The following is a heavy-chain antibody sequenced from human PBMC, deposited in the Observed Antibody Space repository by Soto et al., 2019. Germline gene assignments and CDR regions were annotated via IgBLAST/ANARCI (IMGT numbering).Heavy chain of an antibody. D-gene: IGHD3-9*01. CDR3: ARELRYFDWLGHRIYYYYMDV. CDR2: IYWDDDK. Sequence: SGPTLVKPTQTLTLTCTFSGFSLSTSGVGVGWIRQPPGKALEWLALIYWDDDKRYSPSLKSRLTITKDTSKNQVVLTMTNMDPVDTATYYCARELRYFDWLGHRIYYYYMDVWGKGTTVTVSS. V-gene: IGHV2-5*02. CDR1: GFSLSTSGVG. J-gene: IGHJ6*03.